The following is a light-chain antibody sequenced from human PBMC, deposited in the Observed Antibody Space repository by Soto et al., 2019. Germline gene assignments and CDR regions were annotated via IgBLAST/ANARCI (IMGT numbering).Light chain of an antibody. CDR3: CSYVAGGTLVS. CDR2: EVT. J-gene: IGLJ2*01. V-gene: IGLV2-23*02. CDR1: SSDIGTHDL. Sequence: QSVLTQPASVSGSPGQSITISCTGTSSDIGTHDLVSWYQQHPDNAPKLIIFEVTRRPSGVSNRFSASKSGNTASLTISGLQAEDEADYYCCSYVAGGTLVSFGGGTKLTVL.